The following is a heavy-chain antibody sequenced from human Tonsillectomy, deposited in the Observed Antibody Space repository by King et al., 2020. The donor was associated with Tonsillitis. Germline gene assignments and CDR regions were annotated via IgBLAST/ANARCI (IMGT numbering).Heavy chain of an antibody. CDR3: ARGRPMVRGEHWFDP. D-gene: IGHD3-10*01. CDR2: IYPGDSDT. Sequence: QLVQSGVEVKKPGESLKISCKGSGYSLRNYWIGWVRQMPGKGLEWMGIIYPGDSDTRYSPSFQGQVTISADKSISTAYLQWRSLTPSDTAMYYCARGRPMVRGEHWFDPWGQGTLVTVSS. CDR1: GYSLRNYW. J-gene: IGHJ5*02. V-gene: IGHV5-51*01.